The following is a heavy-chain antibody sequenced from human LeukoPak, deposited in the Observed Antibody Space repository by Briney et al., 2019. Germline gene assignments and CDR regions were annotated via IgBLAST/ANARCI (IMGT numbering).Heavy chain of an antibody. CDR2: MNPNSGNT. Sequence: ASVKVSCEASGYTFTSYDINWVRQATGQGLEWMGWMNPNSGNTGYAQKFQGRVTITRNTSISTAYMELSSLRSEDTAVYYCARYSSSWYGGNDAFDIWGQGTMVTVSS. CDR1: GYTFTSYD. V-gene: IGHV1-8*03. J-gene: IGHJ3*02. CDR3: ARYSSSWYGGNDAFDI. D-gene: IGHD6-13*01.